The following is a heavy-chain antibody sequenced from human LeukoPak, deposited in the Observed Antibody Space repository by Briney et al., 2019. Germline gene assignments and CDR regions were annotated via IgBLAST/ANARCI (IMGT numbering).Heavy chain of an antibody. V-gene: IGHV1-18*01. CDR1: GYTFTSYG. J-gene: IGHJ4*02. CDR3: ARERGAGLSSSWVDY. Sequence: ASVKVSCKASGYTFTSYGISWVRQAPGQGLEWMGWISAYNGNTNYAQKLQGRVTMTTDTSTSTAYMELRSLRSDDTAVYYCARERGAGLSSSWVDYWGQGTLVTVSS. CDR2: ISAYNGNT. D-gene: IGHD6-13*01.